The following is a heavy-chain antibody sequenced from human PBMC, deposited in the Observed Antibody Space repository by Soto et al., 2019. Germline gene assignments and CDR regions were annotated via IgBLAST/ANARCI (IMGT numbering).Heavy chain of an antibody. CDR1: GGSVNSDNYY. CDR2: IHNSGTT. CDR3: ARDIRGFSRALDY. J-gene: IGHJ4*02. V-gene: IGHV4-61*01. D-gene: IGHD5-18*01. Sequence: SETLSLTCNVSGGSVNSDNYYWTWVRQPPGKGLEWIGNIHNSGTTNYNPSLQNRVTLSIDTSKNQYSLKLTSVTAADAALYYCARDIRGFSRALDYWGRGTPVTVSS.